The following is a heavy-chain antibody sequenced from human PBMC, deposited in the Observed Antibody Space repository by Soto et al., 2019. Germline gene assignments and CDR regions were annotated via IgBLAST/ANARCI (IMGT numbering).Heavy chain of an antibody. D-gene: IGHD6-19*01. CDR2: TNYRSKWYN. CDR3: ARVGAVAGPYYFDY. Sequence: SQTLSLTCASSGDSVSSNSAGWGCIMHSASRGLEWLGRTNYRSKWYNDYAVSVKSRITINPDTSKNQFSLQLNSVTPEDTAVYYCARVGAVAGPYYFDYWGQGTLVTVSS. CDR1: GDSVSSNSAG. J-gene: IGHJ4*02. V-gene: IGHV6-1*01.